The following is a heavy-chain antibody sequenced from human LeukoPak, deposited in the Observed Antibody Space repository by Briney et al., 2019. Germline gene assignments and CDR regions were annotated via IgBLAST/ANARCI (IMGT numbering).Heavy chain of an antibody. Sequence: GGSLRLSCAASGFTFNDYAIHWVRQAPGKGLEWVSLSSGGGDSTYYADSVKGRFTISRDNSKNSLYLQMNSLSTEDTAFYYCVKDRPDYDFWTGYYDPHAFDIWGRGTMVTVSS. D-gene: IGHD3-3*01. J-gene: IGHJ3*02. CDR3: VKDRPDYDFWTGYYDPHAFDI. V-gene: IGHV3-43*02. CDR1: GFTFNDYA. CDR2: SSGGGDST.